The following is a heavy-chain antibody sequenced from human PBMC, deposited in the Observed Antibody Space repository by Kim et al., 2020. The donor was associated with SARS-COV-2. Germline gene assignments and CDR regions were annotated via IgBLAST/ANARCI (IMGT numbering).Heavy chain of an antibody. Sequence: GYADSVKSRFTISRDNAKNSLYLQMNSLRAEDTALYYCAKSPEFYGSGDYWGQGTLVTVSS. CDR3: AKSPEFYGSGDY. D-gene: IGHD3-10*01. V-gene: IGHV3-9*01. J-gene: IGHJ4*02.